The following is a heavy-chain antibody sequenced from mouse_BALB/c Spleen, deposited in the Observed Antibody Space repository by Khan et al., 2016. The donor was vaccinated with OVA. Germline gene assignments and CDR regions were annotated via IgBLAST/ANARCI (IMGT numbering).Heavy chain of an antibody. D-gene: IGHD2-1*01. V-gene: IGHV5-6-5*01. CDR1: GFTFRNYA. CDR3: ARCYGNFVNPHYAMDY. Sequence: EVELVESGGGLVKPGGSLKLSCAASGFTFRNYAMSWVRQTPEKRLEWVVSISSGGSTYYPDSVKGRFTISRDNARNILYLQMSSLRSEDTAMYYCARCYGNFVNPHYAMDYWGQGTSVTVSA. J-gene: IGHJ4*01. CDR2: ISSGGST.